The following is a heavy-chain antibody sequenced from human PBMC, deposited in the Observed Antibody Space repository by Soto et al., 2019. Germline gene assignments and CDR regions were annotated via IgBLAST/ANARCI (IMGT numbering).Heavy chain of an antibody. D-gene: IGHD5-12*01. CDR3: ARVVATTDYFDY. Sequence: SGPTLVNPTQTLTLTCTFSGFSLSTSGVGVGWIRQPPGKALEWLALIYWDDDKRYSPSLKSRLTITKDTSKNQVVLTMTNMDPVDTATYYCARVVATTDYFDYWGQGTLVTVSS. V-gene: IGHV2-5*02. CDR1: GFSLSTSGVG. J-gene: IGHJ4*02. CDR2: IYWDDDK.